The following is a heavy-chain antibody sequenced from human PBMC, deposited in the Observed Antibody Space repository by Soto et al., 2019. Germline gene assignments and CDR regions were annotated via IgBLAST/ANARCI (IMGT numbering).Heavy chain of an antibody. CDR2: ISGSGGST. V-gene: IGHV3-23*01. D-gene: IGHD6-19*01. CDR3: AKDIGQWPHGFDY. J-gene: IGHJ4*02. CDR1: GFTFSSYA. Sequence: GGSLRLSCAASGFTFSSYAMSWVRQAPGKGLEWVSAISGSGGSTDYADAVKGRFTISRDNSKNTLYLQMNSLRAEDTAVYYCAKDIGQWPHGFDYWGQGTLVTFS.